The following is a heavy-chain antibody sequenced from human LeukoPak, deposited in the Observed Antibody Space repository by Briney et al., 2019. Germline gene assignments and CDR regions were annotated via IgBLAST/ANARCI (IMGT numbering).Heavy chain of an antibody. D-gene: IGHD2-21*01. CDR2: IYHSGST. CDR1: GYSISSGYY. J-gene: IGHJ4*02. V-gene: IGHV4-38-2*02. CDR3: ARVSAREVMVDY. Sequence: SETLSLTCTVSGYSISSGYYWGWIRQPPGKGLAWIGSIYHSGSTYYNPSLKSRVTISVGTSKNQFSLKLSSVTAADTAVYYCARVSAREVMVDYWGQGTLVTVSS.